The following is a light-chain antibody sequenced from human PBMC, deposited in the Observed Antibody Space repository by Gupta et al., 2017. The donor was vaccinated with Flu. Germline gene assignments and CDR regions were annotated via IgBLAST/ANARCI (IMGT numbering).Light chain of an antibody. CDR3: QTWDSGTRVWG. CDR2: QDS. CDR1: QLGTKY. Sequence: SYELTQPPSVSVSPGQTVSITCSGDQLGTKYVCWYQQKPGQAPVVVSHQDSKRPSGIPERFSASNSGKKEKLRISGTQALDEAYYDGQTWDSGTRVWGLGGVPQMTV. V-gene: IGLV3-1*01. J-gene: IGLJ3*02.